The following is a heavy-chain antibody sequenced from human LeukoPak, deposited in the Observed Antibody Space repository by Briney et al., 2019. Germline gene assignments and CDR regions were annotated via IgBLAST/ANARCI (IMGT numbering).Heavy chain of an antibody. J-gene: IGHJ4*02. V-gene: IGHV3-15*01. Sequence: GRSLRLSCTASGFIFSDYAMTWVRQAPGKGGEWVGRIKIKTYRITTDYPSPVKGIFTISRDDSKNTLFLQMNSLKTEDTAVYYCTTYGDWKSYFDYWGQGTLVTVSS. CDR2: IKIKTYRITT. CDR1: GFIFSDYA. D-gene: IGHD4-17*01. CDR3: TTYGDWKSYFDY.